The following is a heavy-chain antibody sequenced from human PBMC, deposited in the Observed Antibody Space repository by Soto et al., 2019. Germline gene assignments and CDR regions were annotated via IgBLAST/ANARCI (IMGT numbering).Heavy chain of an antibody. CDR1: GGSISSYY. CDR2: IYYSGST. CDR3: ARSYGMDV. Sequence: SETLSLTCTVSGGSISSYYWSWIRQPPGKGLEWIGYIYYSGSTNYNPSLKSRVTISVDTSKNQFSLKLSSVTAADTAVYYCARSYGMDVWGQGTTVTVSS. V-gene: IGHV4-59*01. J-gene: IGHJ6*02.